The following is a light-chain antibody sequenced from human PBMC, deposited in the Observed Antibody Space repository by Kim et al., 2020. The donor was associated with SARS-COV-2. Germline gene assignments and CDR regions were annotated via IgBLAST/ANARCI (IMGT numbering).Light chain of an antibody. CDR1: DLGDKY. J-gene: IGLJ2*01. Sequence: PGQTANIICSGNDLGDKYACWYQQKPGRSPVLVVYQDVKRPSGIPERFSGSNSGNTATLTISGTQAMDEADYYCQTWDSSTVVFGGGTQLTVL. CDR2: QDV. CDR3: QTWDSSTVV. V-gene: IGLV3-1*01.